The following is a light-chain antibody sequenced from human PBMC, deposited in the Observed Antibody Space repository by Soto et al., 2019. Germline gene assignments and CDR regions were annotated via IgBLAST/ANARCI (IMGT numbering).Light chain of an antibody. CDR2: TTS. CDR1: QSFTNRY. V-gene: IGKV3-20*01. CDR3: ELYGNSWT. Sequence: ETALTQSPGTLSLSPGERATLSCRASQSFTNRYIPWYQQRPGQAPRLLMYTTSSRATAIPDRFRGSESGTDFTLTISRLEPEGFAVYYGELYGNSWTFGQGTKVEIK. J-gene: IGKJ1*01.